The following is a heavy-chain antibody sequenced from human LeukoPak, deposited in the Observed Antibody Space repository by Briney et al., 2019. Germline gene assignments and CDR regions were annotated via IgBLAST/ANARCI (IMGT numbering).Heavy chain of an antibody. CDR2: ISSSGSTI. V-gene: IGHV3-11*01. J-gene: IGHJ6*02. CDR1: GFTFSDYY. Sequence: KPGGSLRLSCAASGFTFSDYYISWIRQAPGKGLEWVSYISSSGSTIYYADSVKGRFTISRDNAKNSLYLQMNSLRAEDTAVYYCARVLDMCSSTSCYTDYYGMDVWGQGTTVTVSS. CDR3: ARVLDMCSSTSCYTDYYGMDV. D-gene: IGHD2-2*02.